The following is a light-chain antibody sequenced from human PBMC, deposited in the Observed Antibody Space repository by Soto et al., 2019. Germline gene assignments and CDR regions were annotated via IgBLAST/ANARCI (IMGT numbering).Light chain of an antibody. V-gene: IGKV1-39*01. CDR2: AAS. Sequence: DIQMTQSPSSLSASVGDRVTITCRASQSISSYLNWYQQKPGKAPKLLIYAASSLQSGVPSRFXGSGSGTDFTLTISSLQPEDFATYYCQQSYSTPPRTFGGGTKVEIK. CDR1: QSISSY. CDR3: QQSYSTPPRT. J-gene: IGKJ4*01.